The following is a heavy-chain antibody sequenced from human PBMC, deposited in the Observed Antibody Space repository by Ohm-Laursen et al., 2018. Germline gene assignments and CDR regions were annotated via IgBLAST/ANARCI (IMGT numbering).Heavy chain of an antibody. J-gene: IGHJ6*02. CDR1: GFTFSSYG. CDR2: ISNDENYK. CDR3: ARVSVHYYGMDV. V-gene: IGHV3-30*03. Sequence: SLKLSCTATGFTFSSYGMHWVRQAPGKGLEWVAVISNDENYKNYADSVRGRFTISRDNSENTLYLQMNSLRAEDTAVYYCARVSVHYYGMDVWGQGTTVTVSS.